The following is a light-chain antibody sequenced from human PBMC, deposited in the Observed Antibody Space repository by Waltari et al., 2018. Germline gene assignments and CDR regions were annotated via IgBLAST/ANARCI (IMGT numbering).Light chain of an antibody. J-gene: IGLJ1*01. Sequence: QSVFTQQPTASGTPGQRVTISRSGTNSNIGPFPVTWYQQLPGTAPKLLIYSSYQRPSGVPDRFSGSKSGTSASLAISGLQSEDEGDYYCAGWDGSLTGYVFGAGTRDTVL. CDR3: AGWDGSLTGYV. V-gene: IGLV1-44*01. CDR1: NSNIGPFP. CDR2: SSY.